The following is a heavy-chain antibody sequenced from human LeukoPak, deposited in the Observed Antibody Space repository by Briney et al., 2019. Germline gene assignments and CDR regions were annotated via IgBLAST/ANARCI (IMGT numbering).Heavy chain of an antibody. CDR2: INVDGSST. CDR1: GFTLSYYW. J-gene: IGHJ5*02. CDR3: ARDPRNKGFDP. V-gene: IGHV3-74*01. Sequence: GGSLRLSCAASGFTLSYYWMHWVRQGPGKGLVWVSTINVDGSSTNCADSVKGRFTISRDNAKNTLYLEMNSLRVEDTAVYYCARDPRNKGFDPWGQGTLVTVSS. D-gene: IGHD1/OR15-1a*01.